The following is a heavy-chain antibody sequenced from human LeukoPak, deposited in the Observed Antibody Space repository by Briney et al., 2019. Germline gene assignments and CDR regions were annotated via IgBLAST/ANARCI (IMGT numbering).Heavy chain of an antibody. CDR3: ARGRPSLYYYDSSGYYSGY. J-gene: IGHJ4*02. D-gene: IGHD3-22*01. V-gene: IGHV1-8*01. Sequence: ASVKVSCKASGYTFTSYDINWVRQATGQGLEWMGWMNPNSGNTGYAQKFQGRVTMTRNTSISTAYMELSSLRSEDTAVYYCARGRPSLYYYDSSGYYSGYWGQGTLVTVSS. CDR2: MNPNSGNT. CDR1: GYTFTSYD.